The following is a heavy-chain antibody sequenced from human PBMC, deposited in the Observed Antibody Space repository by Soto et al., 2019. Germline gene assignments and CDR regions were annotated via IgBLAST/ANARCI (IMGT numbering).Heavy chain of an antibody. CDR3: AKDVVAAAGTGTVFDY. CDR2: ISGSGGST. J-gene: IGHJ4*02. Sequence: PGGSLRLSCAASGFTFSSYAMSWVRQAPGKGLEWVSAISGSGGSTYYADSVKGRFTISRDNSKNTLYLQMNSLRAEDTAVYYCAKDVVAAAGTGTVFDYWGQGTLVTVSS. V-gene: IGHV3-23*01. CDR1: GFTFSSYA. D-gene: IGHD6-13*01.